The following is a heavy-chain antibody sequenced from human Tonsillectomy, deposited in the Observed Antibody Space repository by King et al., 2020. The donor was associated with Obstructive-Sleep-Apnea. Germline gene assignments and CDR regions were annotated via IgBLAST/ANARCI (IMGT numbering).Heavy chain of an antibody. V-gene: IGHV4-39*01. Sequence: VQLQESGPGLVKPSETLSLTCTVSGGTISSSNFYWSWIRQPPGKGLEWIGSIFYGGNTFYNKSLKSRVTISVDTSKNHFSLNLRSVTATDTAVYYCARHRDTALGPYNYWGQGTLVTVSS. CDR1: GGTISSSNFY. CDR2: IFYGGNT. CDR3: ARHRDTALGPYNY. J-gene: IGHJ4*02. D-gene: IGHD5-18*01.